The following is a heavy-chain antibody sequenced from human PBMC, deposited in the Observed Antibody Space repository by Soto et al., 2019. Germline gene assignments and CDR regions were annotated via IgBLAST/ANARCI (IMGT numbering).Heavy chain of an antibody. Sequence: QVQLQESGPGLVKPSQTLSLTCTVSGGSISSGGYYWSWIRQHPGKGLEWIGYIDYSGTTYYNPSRASPVTISVDTSKNQFSLKLSSVPAADTAVYYCARGGAIAVDSPFDYWGQGTLVTVSS. CDR1: GGSISSGGYY. D-gene: IGHD6-19*01. CDR3: ARGGAIAVDSPFDY. J-gene: IGHJ4*02. CDR2: IDYSGTT. V-gene: IGHV4-31*01.